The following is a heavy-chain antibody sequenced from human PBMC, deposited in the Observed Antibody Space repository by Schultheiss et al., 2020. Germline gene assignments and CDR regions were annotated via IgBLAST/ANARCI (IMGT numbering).Heavy chain of an antibody. CDR1: GYTFTNYG. CDR3: ARDRGYLMTGYFVFSSEH. V-gene: IGHV1-18*01. CDR2: INPNSGGT. J-gene: IGHJ4*02. Sequence: ASVKVSCKASGYTFTNYGISWVRQAPGQGLEWMGWINPNSGGTNYAQKLQGRVTMTTDTSTSTAYMELGSLRSDDTAVYYCARDRGYLMTGYFVFSSEHWGQGTLVTVS. D-gene: IGHD3-9*01.